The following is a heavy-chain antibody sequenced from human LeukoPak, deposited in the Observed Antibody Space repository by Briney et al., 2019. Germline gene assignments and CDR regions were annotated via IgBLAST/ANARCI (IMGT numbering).Heavy chain of an antibody. D-gene: IGHD6-25*01. J-gene: IGHJ4*02. Sequence: GGSLRLSCEVSGSTFSSLWMSWVRQAPGKGLEWVASIKQDGTQKDYLDSVKGRFSISRDNAKNSVFLQMNSLRVEDTAMYYCISGSGWIFDNWGQGTLVTVST. CDR3: ISGSGWIFDN. CDR1: GSTFSSLW. CDR2: IKQDGTQK. V-gene: IGHV3-7*01.